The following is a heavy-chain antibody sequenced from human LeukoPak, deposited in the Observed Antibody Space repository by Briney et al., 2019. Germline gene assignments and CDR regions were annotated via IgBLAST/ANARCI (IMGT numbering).Heavy chain of an antibody. J-gene: IGHJ3*02. CDR3: ARHFGVVAFDAFDI. CDR1: GGSISSYY. CDR2: IYTSGST. Sequence: SETLSLTCTVSGGSISSYYWSWIRQPPGKGLEWIGYIYTSGSTNYNPSLKSRVTISVDTSKNQCSLKLSSVTAADTAVYYCARHFGVVAFDAFDIWGQGTMVTVSS. D-gene: IGHD3-3*01. V-gene: IGHV4-4*09.